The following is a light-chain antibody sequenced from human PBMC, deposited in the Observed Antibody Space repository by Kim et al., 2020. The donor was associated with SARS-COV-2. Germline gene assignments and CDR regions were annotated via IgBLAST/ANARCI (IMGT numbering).Light chain of an antibody. V-gene: IGKV3D-15*03. CDR2: DTS. J-gene: IGKJ5*01. Sequence: EILMTQSPTTLSMSPGERATLSCRASQSIASNLAWYQQKPGQSPRLLIFDTSVRATGIPARFSGSGSGTKFTLTISALQSEDLAIYYCQQYNNWPPFTFGQGTRLEIK. CDR3: QQYNNWPPFT. CDR1: QSIASN.